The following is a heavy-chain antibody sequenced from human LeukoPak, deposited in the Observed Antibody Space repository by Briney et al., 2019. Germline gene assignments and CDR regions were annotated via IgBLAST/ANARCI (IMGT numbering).Heavy chain of an antibody. CDR2: INHSGST. V-gene: IGHV4-34*01. D-gene: IGHD5-24*01. CDR1: GGSFSGYY. CDR3: ARLERSGWFDP. J-gene: IGHJ5*02. Sequence: PSETLSLTCAVYGGSFSGYYWSWIRQPPGKGLEWIGEINHSGSTNYNPSLKSRVTISVDTSKNQFSLKLSSVTAADTAVYYCARLERSGWFDPWGQGTLVTVSS.